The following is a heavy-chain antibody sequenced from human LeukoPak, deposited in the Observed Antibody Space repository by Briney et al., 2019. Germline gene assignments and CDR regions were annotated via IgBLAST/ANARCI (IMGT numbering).Heavy chain of an antibody. V-gene: IGHV4-61*02. CDR2: IYTSGST. Sequence: SETLSLTCTVSGGSISSGSYYWSWIRQPAGKGLEWIGRIYTSGSTNYNPSLKSRVTISVDTSKNQFSLKLSSVTAADTAVYYCARGSAPFGSSWSSPFDYWGQGTLVTVSS. J-gene: IGHJ4*02. CDR1: GGSISSGSYY. CDR3: ARGSAPFGSSWSSPFDY. D-gene: IGHD6-13*01.